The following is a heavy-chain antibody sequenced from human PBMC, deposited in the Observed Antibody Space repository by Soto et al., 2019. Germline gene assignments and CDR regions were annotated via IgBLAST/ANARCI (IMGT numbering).Heavy chain of an antibody. CDR3: ASNRGSQPNYYYYMDV. D-gene: IGHD3-10*01. J-gene: IGHJ6*03. V-gene: IGHV5-51*01. CDR2: IYPGDSDT. CDR1: GYSFTSYW. Sequence: PGESLKISCKGSGYSFTSYWIGWVRQMPGKGLEWMGIIYPGDSDTRYSPSFQGQVTISADKSISTAYLQWSSLKASDTAMYYCASNRGSQPNYYYYMDVWGKGTTVTVSS.